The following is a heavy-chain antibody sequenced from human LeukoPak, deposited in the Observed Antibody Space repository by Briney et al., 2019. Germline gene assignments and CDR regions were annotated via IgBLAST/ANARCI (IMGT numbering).Heavy chain of an antibody. Sequence: GASVKVSCKASGGTFSSYAISWVRQAPGQGLEWMGGIIPIFGTANYAQKFQGRVTITADESTSTAYMELSSLRSEDTAVYYCASLTGTRRGGPAHDYWGQGTLVTVSS. J-gene: IGHJ4*02. CDR2: IIPIFGTA. V-gene: IGHV1-69*13. CDR3: ASLTGTRRGGPAHDY. D-gene: IGHD1-7*01. CDR1: GGTFSSYA.